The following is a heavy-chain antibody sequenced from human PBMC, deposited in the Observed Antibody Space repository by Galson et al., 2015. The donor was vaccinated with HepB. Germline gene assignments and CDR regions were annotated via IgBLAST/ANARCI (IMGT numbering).Heavy chain of an antibody. D-gene: IGHD3-3*01. V-gene: IGHV1-69*13. Sequence: SVKVSCKASGGTFSSYAISWVRQAPGQGLEWMGGIIPIFGTANYAQKFQGRVTITADESTSTAYMELSSLRSEDTAVYYCARKQPSITIFGGGPLDVWGKGTTVTVSS. J-gene: IGHJ6*04. CDR3: ARKQPSITIFGGGPLDV. CDR2: IIPIFGTA. CDR1: GGTFSSYA.